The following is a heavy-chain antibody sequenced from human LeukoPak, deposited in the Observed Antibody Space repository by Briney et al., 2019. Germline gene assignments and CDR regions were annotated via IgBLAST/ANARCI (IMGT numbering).Heavy chain of an antibody. CDR2: IGYRGGSI. CDR1: GFSFSYYA. Sequence: GGSLRLSCAASGFSFSYYAMSWVRQAPGKGLEWVSIIGYRGGSIYYGNSVKGRFTISRDNSENTLSLQMNGLRPEDTAVYYCAKSWGYTRPYYNYMDVWGQGTTVTVSS. D-gene: IGHD3-16*02. CDR3: AKSWGYTRPYYNYMDV. V-gene: IGHV3-23*01. J-gene: IGHJ6*03.